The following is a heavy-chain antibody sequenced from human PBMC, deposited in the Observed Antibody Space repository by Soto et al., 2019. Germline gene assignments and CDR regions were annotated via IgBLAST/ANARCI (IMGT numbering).Heavy chain of an antibody. CDR2: ISAYNGNT. V-gene: IGHV1-18*01. Sequence: ASVEVSCKASGYTFTSYGISWVRQAPGQGLEWMGWISAYNGNTNYAQKLQGRVTMTTDTSTSTAYMELRSLRSDDTAVYYCARVEAYYYDSSGENWFDPWGQGTLVTVSS. D-gene: IGHD3-22*01. J-gene: IGHJ5*02. CDR3: ARVEAYYYDSSGENWFDP. CDR1: GYTFTSYG.